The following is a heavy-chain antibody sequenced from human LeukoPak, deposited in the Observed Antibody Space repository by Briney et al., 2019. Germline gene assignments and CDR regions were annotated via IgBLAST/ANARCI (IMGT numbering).Heavy chain of an antibody. CDR3: ARLPRRYSTTWFLDY. Sequence: SETLSLTCTVSGVPTTSYYWSWVWQSPGKALEWIGHIYYTGGTNYNPSLKSRVSISIDSSKDQFSLTLSSVTAADTAVYYCARLPRRYSTTWFLDYWGQGTLVTVSS. CDR2: IYYTGGT. J-gene: IGHJ4*02. CDR1: GVPTTSYY. V-gene: IGHV4-59*01. D-gene: IGHD6-13*01.